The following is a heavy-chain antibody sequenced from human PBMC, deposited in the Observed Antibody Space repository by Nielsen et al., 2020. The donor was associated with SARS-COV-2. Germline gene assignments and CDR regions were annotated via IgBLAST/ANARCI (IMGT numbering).Heavy chain of an antibody. CDR1: GFTFSGSA. D-gene: IGHD4-23*01. V-gene: IGHV3-73*01. CDR3: SSPTVAY. J-gene: IGHJ4*02. Sequence: GGSLRLSCVASGFTFSGSAMHWVRQASGKGLEWLGRIRSYANEYATAYAASVKDRFTISRDDSKNTAYLQMNSLKTEDTAVYYCSSPTVAYWGQGTLVTVSS. CDR2: IRSYANEYAT.